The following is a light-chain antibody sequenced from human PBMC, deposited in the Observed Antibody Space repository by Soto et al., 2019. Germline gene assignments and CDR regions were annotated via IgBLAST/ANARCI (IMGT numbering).Light chain of an antibody. CDR2: GAS. J-gene: IGKJ1*01. CDR1: QSVSSSY. Sequence: EIVLTQSPGTLSLSPGERATLSCRASQSVSSSYLAWYQQKSGQAPRLLIYGASSRATGIPDRFSGSGSGTDFTLTISRLEPEDFAVYYCQQYGRSPGTFGQGTKVEIK. CDR3: QQYGRSPGT. V-gene: IGKV3-20*01.